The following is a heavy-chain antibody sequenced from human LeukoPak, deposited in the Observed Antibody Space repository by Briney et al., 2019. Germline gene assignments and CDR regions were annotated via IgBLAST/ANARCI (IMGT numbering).Heavy chain of an antibody. V-gene: IGHV3-7*01. Sequence: GGSLILSCAASGFTFSSYWMSWVRQAPGKGLEWVANIKQDGSEKYYVDSVKGRFTISRDNAKNSLYLQMNSLRAEDTAVYYCARARYYDILTGLYYFHYWGQGTLVTVSS. CDR1: GFTFSSYW. CDR2: IKQDGSEK. J-gene: IGHJ4*02. D-gene: IGHD3-9*01. CDR3: ARARYYDILTGLYYFHY.